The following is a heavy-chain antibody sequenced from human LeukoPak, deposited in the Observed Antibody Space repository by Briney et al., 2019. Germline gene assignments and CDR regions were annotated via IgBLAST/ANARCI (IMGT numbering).Heavy chain of an antibody. Sequence: PGGSLTLSCAASGFTFSSYWMHWVRQAPGQGLVWVSRINTDGSSTNYVDSVKGRLTISRDIAKSTLYVKMNSLRAEDTAVYYCARGPRYSYGSASYYNGLFDSWGQGSLVTVSS. V-gene: IGHV3-74*01. CDR3: ARGPRYSYGSASYYNGLFDS. J-gene: IGHJ4*02. CDR1: GFTFSSYW. CDR2: INTDGSST. D-gene: IGHD3-10*01.